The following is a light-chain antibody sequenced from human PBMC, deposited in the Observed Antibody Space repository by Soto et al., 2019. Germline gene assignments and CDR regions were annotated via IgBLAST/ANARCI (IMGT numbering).Light chain of an antibody. J-gene: IGKJ3*01. V-gene: IGKV3-20*01. CDR3: QQYGTSLFT. CDR1: QSVNSNY. Sequence: EIVMTQSPGTLSLSPGERATLSCRASQSVNSNYLAWYQQKPGQAPRLLIFGASSRATGISDRFSGSGSGTDFTLTISRLEPEDFAVYYCQQYGTSLFTFGPGIKVHIK. CDR2: GAS.